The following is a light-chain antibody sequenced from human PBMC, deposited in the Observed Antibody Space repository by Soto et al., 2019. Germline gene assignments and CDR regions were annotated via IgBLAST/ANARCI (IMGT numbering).Light chain of an antibody. Sequence: SYELTQPPSVSVSPGQTASITCSGDKLGDKYACWYQQKPGQSPVLVIYQDSKRPSGIPERFSGSNSGNTATLTISGTQAMDEADYYCQAWDSSTLSFGTGTKLTVL. CDR1: KLGDKY. CDR3: QAWDSSTLS. CDR2: QDS. J-gene: IGLJ1*01. V-gene: IGLV3-1*01.